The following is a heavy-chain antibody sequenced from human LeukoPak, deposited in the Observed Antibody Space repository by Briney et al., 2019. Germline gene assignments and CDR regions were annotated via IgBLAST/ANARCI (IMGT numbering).Heavy chain of an antibody. CDR3: VVGEDYDFWSGYYFDY. CDR1: GGTFSSYT. Sequence: ASVKVSCKASGGTFSSYTISWVRQAPGQGLEWMGRSIPILGIANYAQKFQGRVTITADKSTSTAYMELSSLRSEDTAVYYCVVGEDYDFWSGYYFDYWGQGTLVTVSS. V-gene: IGHV1-69*02. CDR2: SIPILGIA. D-gene: IGHD3-3*01. J-gene: IGHJ4*02.